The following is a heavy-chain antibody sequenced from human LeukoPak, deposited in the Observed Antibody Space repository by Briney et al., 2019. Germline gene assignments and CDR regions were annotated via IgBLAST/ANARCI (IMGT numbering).Heavy chain of an antibody. CDR1: GFTFSSYA. J-gene: IGHJ4*02. CDR3: ANSGWLAYYFDY. Sequence: GGSLRLSCAASGFTFSSYAMSWVHQAPGKGLEWVSAISGSGGSTYYADSVKGRFTISRDNAKNSLYLQMNSLRAEDTAVYYCANSGWLAYYFDYWGQGTLVTVSS. CDR2: ISGSGGST. V-gene: IGHV3-23*01. D-gene: IGHD6-19*01.